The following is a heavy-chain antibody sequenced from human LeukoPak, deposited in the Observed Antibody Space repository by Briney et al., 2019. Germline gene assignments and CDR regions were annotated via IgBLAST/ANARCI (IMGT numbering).Heavy chain of an antibody. D-gene: IGHD2-2*01. Sequence: SETLSLTCAGYGGSFSGYYWSWIRQPPGKGLEWIGEINHSGSTNYNPSLKSRVTISVDTSKNQFSLKLSSVTAADTAVYYCARGYCSSTSCYGFDYWGQGTLVTVSS. J-gene: IGHJ4*02. CDR2: INHSGST. CDR3: ARGYCSSTSCYGFDY. CDR1: GGSFSGYY. V-gene: IGHV4-34*01.